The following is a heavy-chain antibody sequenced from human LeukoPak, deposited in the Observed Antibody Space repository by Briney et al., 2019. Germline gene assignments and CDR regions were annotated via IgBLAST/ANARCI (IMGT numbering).Heavy chain of an antibody. J-gene: IGHJ5*02. Sequence: ASVKVSCKASGYTFTSYGIIWVRQAPGQGLEWMGWISAYNGNTNYAQKLQGRVTMTTDTSTSTAYMELRSLRSDDTAVYYCAHDSSGWHIVGNWFDPWGQGTLVTVSS. V-gene: IGHV1-18*01. CDR1: GYTFTSYG. CDR2: ISAYNGNT. D-gene: IGHD6-19*01. CDR3: AHDSSGWHIVGNWFDP.